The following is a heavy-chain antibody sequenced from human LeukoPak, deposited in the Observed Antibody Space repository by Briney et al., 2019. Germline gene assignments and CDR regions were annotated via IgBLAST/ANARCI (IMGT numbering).Heavy chain of an antibody. CDR2: INTNGGNT. V-gene: IGHV3-64*01. Sequence: QPGGSLRLSCAASGFTFSSHVMHWVRQAPGKGLEYVSGINTNGGNTQYANSVKGRFTISRDNSKYTLYLQMGSLRPEDMAVYYCARTQLQSDAFDIWGQGTMVTVSS. CDR1: GFTFSSHV. J-gene: IGHJ3*02. CDR3: ARTQLQSDAFDI. D-gene: IGHD2-2*01.